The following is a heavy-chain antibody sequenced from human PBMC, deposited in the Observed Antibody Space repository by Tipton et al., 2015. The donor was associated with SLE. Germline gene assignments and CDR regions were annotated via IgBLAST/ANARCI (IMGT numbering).Heavy chain of an antibody. V-gene: IGHV4-59*01. CDR3: ASLPEH. J-gene: IGHJ4*02. Sequence: TLSLTCTVSTGSMSSYYWTWIRQPPGKGLEWIGFIYATDKTRYSPSLNSRAVISVDPSKNQVSLKLTSVTAADTGTYYCASLPEHWGQGTLVAVSS. CDR1: TGSMSSYY. CDR2: IYATDKT.